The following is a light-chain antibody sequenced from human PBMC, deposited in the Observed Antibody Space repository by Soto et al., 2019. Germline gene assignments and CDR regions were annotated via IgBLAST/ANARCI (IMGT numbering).Light chain of an antibody. CDR3: SSYTSSSTVV. CDR1: SSDVGSYNY. Sequence: QSALTQPASVSGSPGQSITISCTGTSSDVGSYNYVSWYQQHPGKAPKLMIYDVSNRPSGLSNRFSGSKSGNTASLTISGLQAEDESDYYCSSYTSSSTVVFGGGTKFTVL. J-gene: IGLJ2*01. V-gene: IGLV2-14*01. CDR2: DVS.